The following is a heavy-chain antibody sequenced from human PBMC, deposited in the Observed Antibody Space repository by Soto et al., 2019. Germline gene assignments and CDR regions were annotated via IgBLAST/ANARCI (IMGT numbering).Heavy chain of an antibody. Sequence: QVQLVESGGGVVQPGRSLRLSCAASGFTFSSYAMHWVRQAPGKGLEWVAVISYDGSNKYYADSVKGRFTISRDNSKNTRYLQMNSLRAEDTAVYYCARYGGGDDYWGQGTLVTVSS. V-gene: IGHV3-30-3*01. J-gene: IGHJ4*02. D-gene: IGHD3-16*01. CDR1: GFTFSSYA. CDR2: ISYDGSNK. CDR3: ARYGGGDDY.